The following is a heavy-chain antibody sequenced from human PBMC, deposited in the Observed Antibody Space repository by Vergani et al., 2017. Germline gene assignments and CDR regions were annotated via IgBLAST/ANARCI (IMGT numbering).Heavy chain of an antibody. CDR2: IIPILGIA. J-gene: IGHJ4*02. CDR1: GGTFSSYT. D-gene: IGHD4-17*01. Sequence: QVQLVQSGAEVKKPGSSVKVSCKASGGTFSSYTISWVRQAPGQGLEWMGRIIPILGIANYAQKFQGRVTITADKSTSTAYMELSSLRSEDTAVYYCARAPYRVEETEDYGFEFWSQGALVTVSS. CDR3: ARAPYRVEETEDYGFEF. V-gene: IGHV1-69*02.